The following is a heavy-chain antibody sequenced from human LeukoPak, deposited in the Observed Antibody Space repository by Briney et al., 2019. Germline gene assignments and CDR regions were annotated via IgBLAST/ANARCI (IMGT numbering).Heavy chain of an antibody. J-gene: IGHJ4*02. CDR3: ARGGNYFDY. CDR2: ISYGGDT. V-gene: IGHV4-59*08. CDR1: GDSVTSYY. D-gene: IGHD3-16*01. Sequence: SETLSLTCTVSGDSVTSYYWSWIRQPPGKALEWIGYISYGGDTSYSPSLKSRVTISVDTSKNQFSLKLSSVTAADTAVYYCARGGNYFDYWGQGTLVTVSS.